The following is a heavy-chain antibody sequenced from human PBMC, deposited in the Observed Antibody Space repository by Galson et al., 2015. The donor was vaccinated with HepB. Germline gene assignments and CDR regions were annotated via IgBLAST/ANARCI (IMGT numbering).Heavy chain of an antibody. CDR3: ARSPRIAAAGTFWFDP. Sequence: PALVKPTQTLTLTCTFSGFSLSTSGMCVSWIRQPPGKALEWLALIDWDDDKYYSTSLKTRLTISKDTSKNQVVPTMTNMDPVDTATYYCARSPRIAAAGTFWFDPWGQGTLVTVSS. CDR2: IDWDDDK. V-gene: IGHV2-70*01. CDR1: GFSLSTSGMC. D-gene: IGHD6-13*01. J-gene: IGHJ5*02.